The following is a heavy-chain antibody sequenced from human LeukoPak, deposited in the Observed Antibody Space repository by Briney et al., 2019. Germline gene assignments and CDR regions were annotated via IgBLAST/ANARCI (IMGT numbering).Heavy chain of an antibody. J-gene: IGHJ4*02. CDR3: ARGYSYGYAY. V-gene: IGHV4-59*01. CDR2: IYYSGST. D-gene: IGHD5-18*01. CDR1: GGSISSYY. Sequence: SETLSLTCTVSGGSISSYYWSWNRQPPGKGLEWIGYIYYSGSTNYNPSLKSRVTISVDTSKNQFSLKLNSVTAADTAVYYCARGYSYGYAYWGQGTLVTVSS.